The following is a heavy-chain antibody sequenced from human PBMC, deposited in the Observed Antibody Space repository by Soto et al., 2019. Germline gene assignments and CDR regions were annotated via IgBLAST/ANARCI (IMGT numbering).Heavy chain of an antibody. Sequence: ASVKVSCKASGYTFTSYGISWVRQAPGQGLEWMGWINPNSGGTNYAQKFQGWVTMTRDTSISTAYMELSRLRSDDTAVYYCARDRGIAAAGTPYYFDYWGQGTLVTVSS. CDR2: INPNSGGT. J-gene: IGHJ4*02. CDR3: ARDRGIAAAGTPYYFDY. CDR1: GYTFTSYG. D-gene: IGHD6-13*01. V-gene: IGHV1-2*04.